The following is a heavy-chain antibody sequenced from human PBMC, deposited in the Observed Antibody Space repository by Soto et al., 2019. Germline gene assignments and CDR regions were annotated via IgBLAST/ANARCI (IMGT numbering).Heavy chain of an antibody. J-gene: IGHJ3*01. CDR2: IEGDGSST. CDR1: GFTFSSYW. D-gene: IGHD6-13*01. CDR3: AREGLDTAGFFDV. Sequence: GSLRLSCAASGFTFSSYWMHWVRQAPGKGLEWVSRIEGDGSSTTSADSVKGRFTVSRDDARNTLYLQMSSLRADDTVIYYCAREGLDTAGFFDVWGQGTMVTVSS. V-gene: IGHV3-74*01.